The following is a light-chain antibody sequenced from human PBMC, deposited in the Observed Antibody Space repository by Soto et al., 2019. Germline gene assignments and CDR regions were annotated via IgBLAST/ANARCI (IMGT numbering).Light chain of an antibody. Sequence: QSVLTQPPSVSGAPGQRVTISCTGSSSNIGAGYDVHWYQQLPGTAPKVLIYGNSNRPSGVPDRFSGSKSGTSASLAITGFQAEDEADYYCQSYDSSLSGYVFGTGTKVTAL. CDR1: SSNIGAGYD. CDR2: GNS. V-gene: IGLV1-40*01. J-gene: IGLJ1*01. CDR3: QSYDSSLSGYV.